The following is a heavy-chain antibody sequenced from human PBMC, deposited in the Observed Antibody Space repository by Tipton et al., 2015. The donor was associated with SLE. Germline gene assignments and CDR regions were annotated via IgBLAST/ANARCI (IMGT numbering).Heavy chain of an antibody. Sequence: QLVQSGGDLVKPGGSLRLSCAASSFTFSSYSMNWVRQAPGKGLEWVSSITSNSDNIYYADSVKGRFTISRDNAKNLLYLQMNSLRVEDTGVYYCAREYYYGSVWGQGTLVTVSS. D-gene: IGHD3-10*01. CDR1: SFTFSSYS. CDR3: AREYYYGSV. V-gene: IGHV3-21*01. J-gene: IGHJ1*01. CDR2: ITSNSDNI.